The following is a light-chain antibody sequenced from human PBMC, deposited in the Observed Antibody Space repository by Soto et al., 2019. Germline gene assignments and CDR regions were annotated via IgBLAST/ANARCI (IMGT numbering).Light chain of an antibody. V-gene: IGKV1-39*01. CDR1: QSISNF. Sequence: DIQMTQSPSSLSASVGDRVTLTRRASQSISNFLNWYQQKPGKAPKLLIYSASCLQTGVPSRFSGSGSGTDFTLTISSLQPEDFATYYCQQSYNTPYTFGQGAKLEIK. CDR2: SAS. J-gene: IGKJ2*01. CDR3: QQSYNTPYT.